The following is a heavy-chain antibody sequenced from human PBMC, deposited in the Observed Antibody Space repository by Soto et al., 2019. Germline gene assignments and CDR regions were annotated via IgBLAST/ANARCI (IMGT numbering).Heavy chain of an antibody. CDR2: IIPIFGTA. Sequence: SVKVSCKASGGTFSSYAISWVRQAPGQGLEWMGGIIPIFGTANYAQKFQGRVTITADESTSTAYMELSSLRSEDTAVYYCAREAEYSSGWYYFDYWGQGTLVTVSS. CDR3: AREAEYSSGWYYFDY. CDR1: GGTFSSYA. V-gene: IGHV1-69*13. J-gene: IGHJ4*02. D-gene: IGHD6-19*01.